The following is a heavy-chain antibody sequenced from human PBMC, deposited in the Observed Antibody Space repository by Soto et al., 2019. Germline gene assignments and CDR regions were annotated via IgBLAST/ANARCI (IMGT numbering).Heavy chain of an antibody. CDR3: ASSLMIGAFDI. CDR2: INPSGGST. D-gene: IGHD2-21*01. CDR1: GYTFTSYY. V-gene: IGHV1-46*01. Sequence: QVQLVQSGAEVKKPGASVKVSCKASGYTFTSYYMHWVRQAPGQGLEWMGIINPSGGSTSYAQKFRGRVTMTRDTSTSTVYLELSSLRAEDTAVYYSASSLMIGAFDIWGQGTMVTVSS. J-gene: IGHJ3*02.